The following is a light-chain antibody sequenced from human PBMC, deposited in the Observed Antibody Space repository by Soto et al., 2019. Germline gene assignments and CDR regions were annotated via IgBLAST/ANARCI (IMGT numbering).Light chain of an antibody. V-gene: IGKV3-20*01. CDR3: QQYETSPRT. CDR2: AAS. J-gene: IGKJ1*01. Sequence: DIVLTQSPGTLSLSPGERATLSCRASQSVSSSNLAWYQQKPAQAPRLLIYAASRRAPGIPDRFSGSGSGTDFTLTISRLEPEDFAVYYCQQYETSPRTFGQGTKVEI. CDR1: QSVSSSN.